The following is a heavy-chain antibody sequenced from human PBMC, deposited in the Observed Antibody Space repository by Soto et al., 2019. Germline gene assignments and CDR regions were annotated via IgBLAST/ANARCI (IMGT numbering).Heavy chain of an antibody. D-gene: IGHD3-16*02. CDR2: LNAGNGNT. Sequence: ASVKVSCKASGYTFTSYAMHWVRQAPGQRLEWIGWLNAGNGNTKYSQKLQGRVTITRDTSASTAYMELSSLRSEDTAVYYCARVHYDYIWGSYRPFDYWGQGTLVTVSS. CDR3: ARVHYDYIWGSYRPFDY. J-gene: IGHJ4*02. V-gene: IGHV1-3*01. CDR1: GYTFTSYA.